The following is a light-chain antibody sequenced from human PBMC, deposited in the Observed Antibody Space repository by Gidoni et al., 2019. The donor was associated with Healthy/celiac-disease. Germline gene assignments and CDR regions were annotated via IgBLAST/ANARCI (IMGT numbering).Light chain of an antibody. J-gene: IGLJ2*01. CDR3: SSLTTTTVVV. CDR2: DVS. V-gene: IGLV2-14*03. Sequence: HSALSQPASVPGSPGQSVTISCTGTSDEIGGPDHVSWYQHHPGNAPQLLIYDVSNRPSGISNRFSGSKSGNSASLTISGLLPEDEADYYCSSLTTTTVVVFGGGTKLTVL. CDR1: SDEIGGPDH.